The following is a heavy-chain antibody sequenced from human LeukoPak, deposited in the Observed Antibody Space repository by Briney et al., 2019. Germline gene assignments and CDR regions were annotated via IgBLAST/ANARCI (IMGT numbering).Heavy chain of an antibody. D-gene: IGHD3-16*01. V-gene: IGHV3-23*01. CDR3: AKLNGPAIITVGGVTWFDP. CDR2: IVASGGST. J-gene: IGHJ5*02. Sequence: GGSLRLSCVASGFTFSSSGMGWVRQAPGKGLECVSVIVASGGSTDYADSVKGRFTVSRDNSKNTLYLQMNSLRAEDTAVYYCAKLNGPAIITVGGVTWFDPWGQGTLVIVSS. CDR1: GFTFSSSG.